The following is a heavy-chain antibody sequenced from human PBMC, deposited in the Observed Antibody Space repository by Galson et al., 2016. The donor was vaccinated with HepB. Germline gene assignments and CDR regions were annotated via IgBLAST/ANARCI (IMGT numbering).Heavy chain of an antibody. D-gene: IGHD6-19*01. CDR2: IDGPTPTP. Sequence: TLRLSCAASGFTFRNYALSWVRRAPGRGLEWVSPIDGPTPTPHYADSVSGRFSIYRENSRDTLYLQMDSLTAEDSAIYYCTTWLSHHFDYWGQGTRVTVSS. J-gene: IGHJ4*02. V-gene: IGHV3-23*01. CDR3: TTWLSHHFDY. CDR1: GFTFRNYA.